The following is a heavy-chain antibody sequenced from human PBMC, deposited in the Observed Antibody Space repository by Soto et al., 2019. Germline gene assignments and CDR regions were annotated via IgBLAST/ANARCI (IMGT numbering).Heavy chain of an antibody. V-gene: IGHV1-2*04. CDR2: INPNSGGT. J-gene: IGHJ3*02. D-gene: IGHD2-15*01. CDR3: ARGRGEGIVVVVAAKLAAFDI. Sequence: ASVKVSCKASGYTFTGYDMHWVRQAPGQGLEWMGWINPNSGGTNYAQKFQGWVTMTRDTSISTAYMELSRLRSDDTAVYYCARGRGEGIVVVVAAKLAAFDIWGQGTMVTVSS. CDR1: GYTFTGYD.